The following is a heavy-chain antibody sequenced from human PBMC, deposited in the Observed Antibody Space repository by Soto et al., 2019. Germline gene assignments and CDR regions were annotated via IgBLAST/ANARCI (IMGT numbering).Heavy chain of an antibody. CDR2: IFSRFFTGSDTT. CDR3: ARDRQPDGIWTFDF. J-gene: IGHJ4*02. Sequence: WGSLRLSCSASGFAFSDYSMGWVRLTPGKGLEWVSTIFSRFFTGSDTTAYADSVTGRFTISRDNAQNMLFLQMNSLGVEDAAVYYCARDRQPDGIWTFDFWGRGAQVTVSS. D-gene: IGHD2-15*01. CDR1: GFAFSDYS. V-gene: IGHV3-23*01.